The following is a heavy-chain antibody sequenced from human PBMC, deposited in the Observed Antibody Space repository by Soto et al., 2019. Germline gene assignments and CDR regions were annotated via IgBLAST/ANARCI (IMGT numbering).Heavy chain of an antibody. Sequence: SETLSLTCPVSGGSISSYYWSWIRQPPGKGLEWIGYIYYSGSTNYNPSLKSRVTISVDTSRNQFSLKLSSVTAADTAVYYCARSQYYDFWSGYVYYYYYMDVWGKGTTVTVSS. J-gene: IGHJ6*03. CDR2: IYYSGST. CDR1: GGSISSYY. V-gene: IGHV4-59*08. CDR3: ARSQYYDFWSGYVYYYYYMDV. D-gene: IGHD3-3*01.